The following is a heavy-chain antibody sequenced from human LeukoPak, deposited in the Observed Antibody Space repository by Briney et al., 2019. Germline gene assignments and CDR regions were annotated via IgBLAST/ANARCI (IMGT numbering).Heavy chain of an antibody. CDR1: GGTFRSNA. Sequence: SVKVSCKASGGTFRSNAISWVRQAPGQGLEWMGGITPIFGTANYAQKFQGRVTITAVESMSTAYMELSSLRSEDTAVYYCARGWLAETAVVTPYNYWGQGTLVTVSS. J-gene: IGHJ4*02. D-gene: IGHD4-23*01. V-gene: IGHV1-69*13. CDR2: ITPIFGTA. CDR3: ARGWLAETAVVTPYNY.